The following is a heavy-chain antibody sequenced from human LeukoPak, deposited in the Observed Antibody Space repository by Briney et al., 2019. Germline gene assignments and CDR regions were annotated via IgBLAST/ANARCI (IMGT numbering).Heavy chain of an antibody. J-gene: IGHJ5*02. CDR2: IIQDGSEK. D-gene: IGHD6-6*01. Sequence: GGSLRLSCAASGFSFSSYWMSWVRQAPGKGLEWVAYIIQDGSEKHYLDFVKGRFTISRDNAKNSLYLQMNSLRAEDTAMYYCTRDHRSRPGEWLNPWGQGTLVTVSS. CDR1: GFSFSSYW. CDR3: TRDHRSRPGEWLNP. V-gene: IGHV3-7*01.